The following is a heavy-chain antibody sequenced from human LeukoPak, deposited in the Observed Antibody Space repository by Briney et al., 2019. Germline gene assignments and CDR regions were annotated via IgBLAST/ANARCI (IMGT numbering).Heavy chain of an antibody. CDR1: GESFSGYY. CDR2: INHSGSN. D-gene: IGHD1-26*01. V-gene: IGHV4-34*01. CDR3: ARGAWNSYVGTTHIDY. J-gene: IGHJ4*02. Sequence: SETLSLTCAVYGESFSGYYWTWICQPPGKGLEWIGEINHSGSNNYNPSLKSRVTISVDTSKNQFSLNLSSVTAADTAVYYCARGAWNSYVGTTHIDYWGQGTLVTASS.